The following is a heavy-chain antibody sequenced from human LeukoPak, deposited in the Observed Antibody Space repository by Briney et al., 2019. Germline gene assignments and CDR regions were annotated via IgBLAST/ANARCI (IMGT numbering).Heavy chain of an antibody. CDR2: ISYDGSNK. CDR3: AKAPSSGWNSFDY. V-gene: IGHV3-30*04. CDR1: GFTFSSYA. Sequence: GGSLRLSCAASGFTFSSYAMHWVRQAPGKGLEWVAVISYDGSNKYYADSVKGRFTISRDNSKNTLYLQMNSLRAEDTAVYYCAKAPSSGWNSFDYWGQGTLVTVSS. D-gene: IGHD6-19*01. J-gene: IGHJ4*02.